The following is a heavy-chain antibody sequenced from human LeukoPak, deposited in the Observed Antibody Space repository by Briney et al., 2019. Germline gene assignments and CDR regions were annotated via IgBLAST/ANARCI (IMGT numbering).Heavy chain of an antibody. CDR2: IGASGADT. CDR1: GFTFSTYA. Sequence: PGGSLRLSCTASGFTFSTYAMTWVRQAPGKGLDWVSAIGASGADTYYADSAKGRFTVSRDNSKNTLYLQMSSLRADDTAVYFCAKRPRDSSGYYLGAFDGWGQGTTVNVSS. D-gene: IGHD3-22*01. J-gene: IGHJ3*01. CDR3: AKRPRDSSGYYLGAFDG. V-gene: IGHV3-23*01.